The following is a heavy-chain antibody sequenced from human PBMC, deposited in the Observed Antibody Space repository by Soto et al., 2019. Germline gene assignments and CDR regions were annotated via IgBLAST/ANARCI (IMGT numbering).Heavy chain of an antibody. V-gene: IGHV3-21*01. CDR3: ERESEDLTSNFDY. Sequence: GGSLRLSCAASGFTFTRYSMNWVRQAPGKGLEWVSSISSTTNYIYYADSMKGRFTVSRDNAKNSVYLEMNSLSAEDTAVYYCERESEDLTSNFDYWGQGTLVTVSS. CDR1: GFTFTRYS. CDR2: ISSTTNYI. J-gene: IGHJ4*02.